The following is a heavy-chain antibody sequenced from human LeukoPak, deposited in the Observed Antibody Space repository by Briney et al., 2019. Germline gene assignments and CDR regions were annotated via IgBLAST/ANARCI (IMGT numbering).Heavy chain of an antibody. V-gene: IGHV1-69*13. Sequence: GASVKVSCKASDYTFTSYAISWVRQAPGQGLEWMGGIIPIFGTANYAQKFQGRVTITADESTSTAYMELSSLRSEDTAVYYCARIGAIQQLANHFDYWGQGTLVTVSS. D-gene: IGHD6-13*01. J-gene: IGHJ4*02. CDR2: IIPIFGTA. CDR1: DYTFTSYA. CDR3: ARIGAIQQLANHFDY.